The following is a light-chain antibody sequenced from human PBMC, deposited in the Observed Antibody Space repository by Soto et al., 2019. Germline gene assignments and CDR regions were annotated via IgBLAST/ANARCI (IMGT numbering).Light chain of an antibody. CDR2: LAS. CDR3: MQALQAPVT. CDR1: QSLMYTNGYNY. Sequence: DIVLTQSSLSLPVTPGESASISCRSSQSLMYTNGYNYLDWYLQKPGQSPQLLIYLASHRASGVPDRFSGSGSGTDFTLKISRVEADDVGIYYCMQALQAPVTFGGGTRVEIK. J-gene: IGKJ4*01. V-gene: IGKV2-28*01.